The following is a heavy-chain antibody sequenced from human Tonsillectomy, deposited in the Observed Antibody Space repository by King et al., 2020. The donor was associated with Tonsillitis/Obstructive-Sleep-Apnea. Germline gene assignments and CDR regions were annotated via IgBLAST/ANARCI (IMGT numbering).Heavy chain of an antibody. CDR3: ARDNYDFWSGYFVSPNYYYYMDV. V-gene: IGHV4-59*01. CDR2: IYYSGST. D-gene: IGHD3-3*01. Sequence: VQLQESGPGLVKPSETLSLTCTVSGGSISSYYWSWIRQPPGKGLEWIGYIYYSGSTNYNTSLKSRVTISVDTSKNQFSLKLSSVTAADTAVYYCARDNYDFWSGYFVSPNYYYYMDVWGKGTTVTVSS. CDR1: GGSISSYY. J-gene: IGHJ6*03.